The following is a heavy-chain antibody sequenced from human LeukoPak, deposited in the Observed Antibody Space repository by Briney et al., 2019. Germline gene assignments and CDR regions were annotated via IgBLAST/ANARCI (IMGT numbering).Heavy chain of an antibody. D-gene: IGHD3-10*01. CDR3: ARAHYYGSGSYYLAPFIGYNYGMDV. CDR2: ISYDGSNK. V-gene: IGHV3-30-3*01. J-gene: IGHJ6*02. Sequence: GGSLRLSCAASGFTFSTFAIHWVRQAPGKGLDWVAVISYDGSNKYYADSVKGRFTISRDNSKNTLYLQMNSLRAEDTAVYYCARAHYYGSGSYYLAPFIGYNYGMDVWGQGTTVTVSS. CDR1: GFTFSTFA.